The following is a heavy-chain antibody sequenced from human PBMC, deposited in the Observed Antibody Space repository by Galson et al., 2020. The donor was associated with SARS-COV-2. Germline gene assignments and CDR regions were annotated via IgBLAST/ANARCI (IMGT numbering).Heavy chain of an antibody. D-gene: IGHD1-26*01. V-gene: IGHV3-48*03. J-gene: IGHJ4*02. CDR3: ARSQWDGDYPFDY. CDR2: ISDSGATI. CDR1: GFTFSRYE. Sequence: GGSLRLSCAASGFTFSRYEMNWVRQAPGKGLEWISYISDSGATIYYADSVKGRFTISRDNAKNSLFLQLSSLRAEDTAVYYCARSQWDGDYPFDYWGQGTLVTVSS.